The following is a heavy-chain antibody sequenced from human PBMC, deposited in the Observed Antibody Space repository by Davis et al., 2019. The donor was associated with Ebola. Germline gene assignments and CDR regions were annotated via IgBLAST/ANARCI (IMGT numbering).Heavy chain of an antibody. CDR3: AKRGSSGWSFYYFDY. CDR2: INTNTGNP. D-gene: IGHD6-19*01. J-gene: IGHJ4*02. CDR1: GYTFTSYA. V-gene: IGHV7-4-1*02. Sequence: ASVKVSCKASGYTFTSYAMNWVQQAPGQGLEWMGWINTNTGNPTYAQGFTGRFVFSLDTSVSTAYLQISSLKAEDTAVYYCAKRGSSGWSFYYFDYWGQGTLVTVSS.